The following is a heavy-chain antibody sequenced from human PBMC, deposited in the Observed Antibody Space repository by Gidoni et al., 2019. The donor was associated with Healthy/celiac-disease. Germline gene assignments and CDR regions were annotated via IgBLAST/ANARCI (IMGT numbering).Heavy chain of an antibody. CDR1: VFTFSSYS. D-gene: IGHD2-15*01. CDR3: ARSHEGSYLAD. J-gene: IGHJ4*02. Sequence: EVQLVESGGGLVKPGGSLRLSCEASVFTFSSYSMNWVRQAPGKGLEWVSSISSSSSYIYYADSVKGRFTISRDNAKNSLYLQMNSLRAEDTAVYYCARSHEGSYLADWGQGTLVTVSS. V-gene: IGHV3-21*01. CDR2: ISSSSSYI.